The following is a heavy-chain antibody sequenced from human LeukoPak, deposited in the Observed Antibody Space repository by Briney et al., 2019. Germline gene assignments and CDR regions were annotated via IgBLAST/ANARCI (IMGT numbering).Heavy chain of an antibody. V-gene: IGHV4-39*01. Sequence: PSETLSLTCTVSGGSISSSSYYWGWIRQPPGRGLEWIGTIYDSGSAYYNPSLKSRVTISVDTSKNQFSLRLSSVTAADTAVYYCARQGAYYYHPFDSWGQGTLVTVSS. CDR2: IYDSGSA. CDR3: ARQGAYYYHPFDS. D-gene: IGHD3-22*01. J-gene: IGHJ4*02. CDR1: GGSISSSSYY.